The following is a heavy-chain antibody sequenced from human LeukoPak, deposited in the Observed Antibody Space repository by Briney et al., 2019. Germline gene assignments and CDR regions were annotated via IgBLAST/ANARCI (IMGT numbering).Heavy chain of an antibody. V-gene: IGHV4-59*01. Sequence: SETLSFTCTVSGGPISSYYWRWIRQPPGKGLEWIGYIYYSGSTNYNPSIKSRGTISVDTSKNQFSLKLSSVTAADTAVYYCARTNFWSRGWFDPWGQGTLVTVSS. CDR3: ARTNFWSRGWFDP. CDR2: IYYSGST. CDR1: GGPISSYY. D-gene: IGHD3-3*01. J-gene: IGHJ5*02.